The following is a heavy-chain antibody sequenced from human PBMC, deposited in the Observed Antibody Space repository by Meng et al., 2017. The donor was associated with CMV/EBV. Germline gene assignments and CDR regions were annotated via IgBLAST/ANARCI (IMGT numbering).Heavy chain of an antibody. D-gene: IGHD5-12*01. CDR3: ARYRVDIVATTPFGY. J-gene: IGHJ4*02. CDR1: GYTFIDHY. Sequence: GESLKISCKASGYTFIDHYIHWVRQAPGQGLEWTGWINPDSGGTNYARKFQGRVTMTRDTSISTAYMELSRLTPDDTAVYYCARYRVDIVATTPFGYWGQGTLVTVSS. V-gene: IGHV1-2*02. CDR2: INPDSGGT.